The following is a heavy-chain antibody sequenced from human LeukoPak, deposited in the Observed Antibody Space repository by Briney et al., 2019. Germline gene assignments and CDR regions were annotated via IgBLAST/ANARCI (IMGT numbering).Heavy chain of an antibody. CDR1: GYTFTGYY. J-gene: IGHJ4*02. V-gene: IGHV1-2*02. Sequence: ASVKVSCKASGYTFTGYYMHWVRQAPGQGLEWMGWINPNSGGTNYAQKFQGRVTMTRDTSISTAYMELSRLRSDDTAVYYCARVVGYSSSWSRFDYWGQGTLVTASS. D-gene: IGHD6-13*01. CDR3: ARVVGYSSSWSRFDY. CDR2: INPNSGGT.